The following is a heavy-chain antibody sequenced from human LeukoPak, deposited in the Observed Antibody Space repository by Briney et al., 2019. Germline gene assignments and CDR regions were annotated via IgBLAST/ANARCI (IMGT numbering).Heavy chain of an antibody. CDR2: INPNSGGT. CDR3: ARGDVTYYYDSSGQKGRLGFDY. D-gene: IGHD3-22*01. CDR1: GYTFTGYY. V-gene: IGHV1-2*02. Sequence: ASVKVSCKASGYTFTGYYMHWVRQAPGQGLGWMGWINPNSGGTNYAQKFQGRVTMTRDTSISTAYMELSRLRSDDTAVYYCARGDVTYYYDSSGQKGRLGFDYWGQGTLVTVSS. J-gene: IGHJ4*02.